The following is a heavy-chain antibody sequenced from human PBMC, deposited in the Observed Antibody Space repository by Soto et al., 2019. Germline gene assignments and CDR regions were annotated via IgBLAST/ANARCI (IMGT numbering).Heavy chain of an antibody. Sequence: SETLSLTCTVSGGSISSYYWSWIRQPPGKGLEWIGYIYYSGSTNYNPSLKSRVTISVDTSKNQFSLKLSSVTAADTAVYYCAGNPIYDSSGYYYYRGAFDIWGQGTMVTVSS. CDR3: AGNPIYDSSGYYYYRGAFDI. D-gene: IGHD3-22*01. CDR1: GGSISSYY. J-gene: IGHJ3*02. CDR2: IYYSGST. V-gene: IGHV4-59*01.